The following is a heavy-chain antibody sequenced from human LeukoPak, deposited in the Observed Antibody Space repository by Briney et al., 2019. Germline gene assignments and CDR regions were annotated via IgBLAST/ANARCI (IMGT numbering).Heavy chain of an antibody. D-gene: IGHD3-22*01. CDR1: GFTFSDYY. Sequence: GGSLRLSCAASGFTFSDYYMSWIRQAPGKGLEWVSYISSSGSTIYYADSVKGRFTISRDNAKNSLYLQMNSLRAEDTAVYYCARTYCYDSSGSEGFDYWGQGTLVTVSS. V-gene: IGHV3-11*01. CDR2: ISSSGSTI. J-gene: IGHJ4*02. CDR3: ARTYCYDSSGSEGFDY.